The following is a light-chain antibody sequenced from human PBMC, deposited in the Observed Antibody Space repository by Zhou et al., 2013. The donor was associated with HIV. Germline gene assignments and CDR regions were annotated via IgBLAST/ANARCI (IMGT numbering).Light chain of an antibody. Sequence: EIVLTQSPATLSLSPGERATLSCRASQSVSSYLAWYQQKPGQAPRLLIYDASNRATGIPARFSGSGSGTDFTLTISSLEPEDFAVYYCQQRSNWPPSITFRPRDTTG. J-gene: IGKJ5*01. V-gene: IGKV3-11*01. CDR3: QQRSNWPPSIT. CDR1: QSVSSY. CDR2: DAS.